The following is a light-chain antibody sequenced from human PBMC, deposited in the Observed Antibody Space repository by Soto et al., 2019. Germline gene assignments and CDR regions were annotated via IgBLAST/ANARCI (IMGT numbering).Light chain of an antibody. J-gene: IGLJ2*01. CDR1: NSDVGAYPY. Sequence: QPVLTQPASVSGSPGQSITISCTGTNSDVGAYPYVSWYQQHPGNAPKLLIYEVADRPSGVSDRFSGSKSGNTASLTISALQAEDEAVYYCSSYATSGTNVIFGGGTKVTVL. V-gene: IGLV2-14*03. CDR2: EVA. CDR3: SSYATSGTNVI.